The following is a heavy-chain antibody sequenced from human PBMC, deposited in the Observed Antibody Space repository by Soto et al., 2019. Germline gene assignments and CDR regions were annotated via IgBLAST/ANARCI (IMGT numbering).Heavy chain of an antibody. CDR1: GYTFTSYA. J-gene: IGHJ6*02. Sequence: ASVKVSCKASGYTFTSYAMHWVRQAPGQRLERMGWINAGNGNTKYSQKFQGRVTITRDTSASTAYMELSSLRSEDTAVYYCARDNVLRFLEWAYGMDVWGQGTTVTVSS. CDR3: ARDNVLRFLEWAYGMDV. V-gene: IGHV1-3*01. CDR2: INAGNGNT. D-gene: IGHD3-3*01.